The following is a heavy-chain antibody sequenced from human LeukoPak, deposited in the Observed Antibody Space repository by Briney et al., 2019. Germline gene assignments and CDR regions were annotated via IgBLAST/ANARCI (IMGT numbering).Heavy chain of an antibody. CDR1: GYSIRSDYS. Sequence: KASETLSLTCTVSGYSIRSDYSWGWVRQPPGQGLEWIGIIYHSGNTYYNPSLKSRVTMSVDTSKNQFSLKMSSVTAADTAVYYCVRDIWGLPPDYWGQGTLVTVSS. D-gene: IGHD7-27*01. CDR2: IYHSGNT. V-gene: IGHV4-38-2*02. CDR3: VRDIWGLPPDY. J-gene: IGHJ4*02.